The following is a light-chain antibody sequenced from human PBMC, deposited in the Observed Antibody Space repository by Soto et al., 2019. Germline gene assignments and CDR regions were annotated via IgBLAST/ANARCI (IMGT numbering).Light chain of an antibody. Sequence: EILLTQSPGTLSLSPGERATLSCRASQYVSTTFFAWYQQKPGQAPRLLISGTSNRATGIPDRFSGSGSGTDFTLTISSPEPEDFAVYYCQQYGSSPLTFGGGTRMEIK. V-gene: IGKV3-20*01. J-gene: IGKJ4*01. CDR2: GTS. CDR3: QQYGSSPLT. CDR1: QYVSTTF.